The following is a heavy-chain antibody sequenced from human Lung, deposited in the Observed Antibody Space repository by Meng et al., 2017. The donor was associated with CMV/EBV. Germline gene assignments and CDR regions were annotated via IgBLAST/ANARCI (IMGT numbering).Heavy chain of an antibody. J-gene: IGHJ4*02. V-gene: IGHV4-30-4*01. CDR2: IYGTGFT. D-gene: IGHD4-17*01. CDR1: GDSITTSDYL. Sequence: VQLQESGPGLVKPSQTVSLSCAVSGDSITTSDYLWNWIRKPPGRGLEWVGYIYGTGFTSYNPSLKSRITISLDPSKNQVSLHLNSVTAADTAVYYCARVIVTTDRFDSWGQGTLVTVSS. CDR3: ARVIVTTDRFDS.